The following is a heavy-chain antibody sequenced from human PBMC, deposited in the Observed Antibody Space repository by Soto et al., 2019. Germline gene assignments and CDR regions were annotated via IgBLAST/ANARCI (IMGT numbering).Heavy chain of an antibody. V-gene: IGHV5-10-1*01. D-gene: IGHD1-26*01. CDR2: IDPSDSYT. CDR3: ARHPTSSGSQEP. J-gene: IGHJ5*02. Sequence: PGESLKISCKGSGYNFTSYWISWVRQMPGKGLEWMGRIDPSDSYTNYSPSFQGHVTISADKSISTAYLQWRSLKASDTAMYYCARHPTSSGSQEPWGQGTLVTVSS. CDR1: GYNFTSYW.